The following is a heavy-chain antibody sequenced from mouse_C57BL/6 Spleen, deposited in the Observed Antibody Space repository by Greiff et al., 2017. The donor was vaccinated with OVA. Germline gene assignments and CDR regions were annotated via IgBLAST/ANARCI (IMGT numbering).Heavy chain of an antibody. J-gene: IGHJ3*01. Sequence: VQLQQSGPELVKPGASVKISCKASGYSFTSYYIHWVKQRPGQGLEWIGRIYPGSGNTKYNEKFKGKATLTADTSSSTAYMQLSSLTSEDSAVYYCARSGEFAYWGQGTLVTVSA. CDR3: ARSGEFAY. CDR2: IYPGSGNT. D-gene: IGHD3-2*02. V-gene: IGHV1-66*01. CDR1: GYSFTSYY.